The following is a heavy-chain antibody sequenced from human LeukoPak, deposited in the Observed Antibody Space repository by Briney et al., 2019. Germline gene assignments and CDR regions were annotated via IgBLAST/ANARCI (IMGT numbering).Heavy chain of an antibody. J-gene: IGHJ4*02. V-gene: IGHV4-34*01. Sequence: SETLSLTCAVYGGSFSGYYWSWIRQPPGKGLEWIGEINHSGSTNYNPSLKSQVTISVDTSKNQFSLKLSSVTAADTAVYYCARGRPLGAADYWGQGTLVTVSS. CDR1: GGSFSGYY. CDR3: ARGRPLGAADY. D-gene: IGHD3-16*01. CDR2: INHSGST.